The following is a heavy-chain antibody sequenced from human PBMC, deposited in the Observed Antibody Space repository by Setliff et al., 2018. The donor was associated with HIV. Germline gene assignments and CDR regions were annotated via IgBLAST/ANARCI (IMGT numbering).Heavy chain of an antibody. CDR1: GFTFKNYW. V-gene: IGHV3-74*01. J-gene: IGHJ4*02. CDR3: AKDLVTTTGPDY. CDR2: INTDGSSS. Sequence: GGSLRLSCAASGFTFKNYWMHWVRQLPGKGLVWVSRINTDGSSSDYADSVKGRFTISRDNSKNTLYLQMNSLRAEDTAVYYCAKDLVTTTGPDYWGQGTLVTVSS. D-gene: IGHD1-1*01.